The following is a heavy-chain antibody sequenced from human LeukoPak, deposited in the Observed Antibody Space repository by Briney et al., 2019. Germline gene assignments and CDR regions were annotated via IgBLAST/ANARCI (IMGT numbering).Heavy chain of an antibody. J-gene: IGHJ3*01. V-gene: IGHV6-1*01. CDR2: TYYRSKWYY. CDR3: VRDGELGISVFDV. CDR1: GDSVSSNGAA. D-gene: IGHD7-27*01. Sequence: SQTLSLTCAISGDSVSSNGAAWNWVRQSPSRGLEWLGRTYYRSKWYYDYAVSLRSRITVNPDTSKDQFSLHLNSVTPEDTAIYYCVRDGELGISVFDVWGQGTMVTISS.